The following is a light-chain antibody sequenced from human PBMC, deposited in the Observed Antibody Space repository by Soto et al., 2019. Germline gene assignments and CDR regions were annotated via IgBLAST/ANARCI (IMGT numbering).Light chain of an antibody. J-gene: IGKJ1*01. CDR2: AAS. CDR1: QGISSY. Sequence: IQLTQSPSSLSASVGDRVTITCRASQGISSYLAWYQQKPGKAPKLLIYAASTLQSGVPSRFSGSGSGTDFPLTISSLQPEDFATYSCQQLNSYPRTFGQGTKVEIK. V-gene: IGKV1-9*01. CDR3: QQLNSYPRT.